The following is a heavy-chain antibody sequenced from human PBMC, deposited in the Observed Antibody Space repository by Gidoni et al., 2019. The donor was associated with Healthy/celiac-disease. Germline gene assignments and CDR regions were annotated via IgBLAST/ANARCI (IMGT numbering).Heavy chain of an antibody. J-gene: IGHJ2*01. CDR3: AHGLSVLRFLEWSWYFDL. D-gene: IGHD3-3*01. CDR2: IYWDDDK. CDR1: GFSLSTSGVG. Sequence: QITLKESGPTLVKPTQTLTLTCPFSGFSLSTSGVGVGWIRQPPGKALEWLALIYWDDDKRYSPSLKSRLTITKDTSKNQVVLTMTNMDPVDTATYYCAHGLSVLRFLEWSWYFDLWGRGTLVTVSS. V-gene: IGHV2-5*02.